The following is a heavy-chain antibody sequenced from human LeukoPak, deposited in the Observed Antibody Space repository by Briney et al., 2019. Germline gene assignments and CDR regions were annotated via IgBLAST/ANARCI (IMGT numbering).Heavy chain of an antibody. V-gene: IGHV3-53*01. J-gene: IGHJ4*02. CDR1: GFTVSSSY. D-gene: IGHD3-10*01. CDR2: IYVDGPT. Sequence: GGSLRLSCAASGFTVSSSYMSWVRQAPGKGLEWASSIYVDGPTFYADSVKGRFTIARDNSKNTLYLQMNSLRAEDTAVYYCARLYVSGRGWFDYWGQGTLVTVST. CDR3: ARLYVSGRGWFDY.